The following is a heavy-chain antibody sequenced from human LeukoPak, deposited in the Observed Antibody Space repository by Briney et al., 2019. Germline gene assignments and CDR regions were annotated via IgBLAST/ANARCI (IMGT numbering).Heavy chain of an antibody. CDR3: ARDLGRGSMDV. CDR2: IYYSGST. CDR1: GGSISNSGHY. Sequence: PSETLSLTCTVSGGSISNSGHYWGWVRQPPGKGLEWIGSIYYSGSTYYSPSLKSRVTISVDTSKNQLSLKLSSVTAADTAVYFCARDLGRGSMDVWGLGTTVTVSS. V-gene: IGHV4-39*07. D-gene: IGHD1-26*01. J-gene: IGHJ6*02.